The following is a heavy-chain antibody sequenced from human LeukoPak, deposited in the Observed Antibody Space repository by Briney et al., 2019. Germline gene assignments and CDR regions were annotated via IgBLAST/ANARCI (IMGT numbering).Heavy chain of an antibody. CDR2: ISSSGSTI. CDR3: AKDQEYYGGKGGFDY. CDR1: GFTFSDYY. J-gene: IGHJ4*02. D-gene: IGHD4-23*01. Sequence: PGGSLRLSCAASGFTFSDYYMSWIRQAPGKGLEWVSYISSSGSTIYYADSVKGRFTISRDNSKNTLYLQMNSLRAEDTAVYYCAKDQEYYGGKGGFDYWGQGTLVTVSS. V-gene: IGHV3-11*04.